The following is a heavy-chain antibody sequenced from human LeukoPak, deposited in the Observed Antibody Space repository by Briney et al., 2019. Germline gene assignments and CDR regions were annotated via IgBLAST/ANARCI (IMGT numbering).Heavy chain of an antibody. V-gene: IGHV5-51*01. J-gene: IGHJ2*01. CDR2: IYPYDSYT. CDR3: ARLGGDTYYFGSASYPNWYFDL. CDR1: GYTFTSYW. Sequence: GESLKISCQASGYTFTSYWIGWVRQMPGKGLECMGIIYPYDSYTTYSPSLQAPLALSAAKSFRTAYVQSSSLKASDTAIYYCARLGGDTYYFGSASYPNWYFDLWGRGTLVTVSS. D-gene: IGHD3-10*01.